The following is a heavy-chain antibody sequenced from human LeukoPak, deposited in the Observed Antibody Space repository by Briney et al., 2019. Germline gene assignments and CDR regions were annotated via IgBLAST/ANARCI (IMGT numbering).Heavy chain of an antibody. J-gene: IGHJ4*02. D-gene: IGHD1/OR15-1a*01. Sequence: PGGSLRLSCRTSGLRFGDYAMSWVRRAPGKGLEWVSFIRSNIYGGTTEYAASVRGRFTISSDDSESSVYLQMNSLETEDTAVYYCTRDHWNTFDYWGQGTLVTVSS. CDR1: GLRFGDYA. CDR3: TRDHWNTFDY. CDR2: IRSNIYGGTT. V-gene: IGHV3-49*04.